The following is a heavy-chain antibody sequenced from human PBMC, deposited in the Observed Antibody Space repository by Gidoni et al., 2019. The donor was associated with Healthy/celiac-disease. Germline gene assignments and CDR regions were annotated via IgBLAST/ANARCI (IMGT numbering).Heavy chain of an antibody. Sequence: QVQLVQSGAAVKKPGASVTVSCKASGYTFTGYYMHWVRQAPGQGLEWMGWINPKCGGTNYGQKFQGWVTMTRDTSRSTAYMELSRLRSDDTAVYYCARGFSYGSGSYSFDGSDYWGQGTLVTVSS. CDR1: GYTFTGYY. CDR2: INPKCGGT. CDR3: ARGFSYGSGSYSFDGSDY. V-gene: IGHV1-2*04. J-gene: IGHJ4*02. D-gene: IGHD3-10*01.